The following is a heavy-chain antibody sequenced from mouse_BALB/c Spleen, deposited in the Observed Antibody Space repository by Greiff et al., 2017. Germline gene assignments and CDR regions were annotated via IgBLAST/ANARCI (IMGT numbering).Heavy chain of an antibody. Sequence: QVQLQQPGAELVKPGASVKLSCKPSGYTFTSYWMHWVKQRPGQGLEWIGEINPSNGRTNYNEKFKSKATLTVDKSSSTAYMQLSSLTSEDSAVYYCARPLITTVVATDYWGQGTTLTVSS. J-gene: IGHJ2*01. CDR3: ARPLITTVVATDY. V-gene: IGHV1S81*02. CDR2: INPSNGRT. CDR1: GYTFTSYW. D-gene: IGHD1-1*01.